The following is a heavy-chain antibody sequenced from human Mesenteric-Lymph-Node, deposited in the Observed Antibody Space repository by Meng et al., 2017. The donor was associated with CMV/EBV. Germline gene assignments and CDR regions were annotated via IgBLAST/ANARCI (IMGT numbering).Heavy chain of an antibody. Sequence: VALQQGGARLVKPSVSLSRDCAFYGGSFRGFYWIWIRQPPGKGLEWIGEINHSGSTNYNPSLKSRVTISVDTSKNQFSLKLSSVTAADTAVYYCARHQRWLKSEGGFNYWGQGTLVTVSS. CDR2: INHSGST. D-gene: IGHD4-23*01. CDR1: GGSFRGFY. V-gene: IGHV4-34*01. CDR3: ARHQRWLKSEGGFNY. J-gene: IGHJ4*02.